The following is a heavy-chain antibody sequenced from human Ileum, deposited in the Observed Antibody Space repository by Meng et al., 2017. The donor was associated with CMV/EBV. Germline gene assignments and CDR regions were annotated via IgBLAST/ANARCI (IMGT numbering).Heavy chain of an antibody. V-gene: IGHV3-30*18. D-gene: IGHD2-21*02. CDR1: GFTFSVYA. CDR3: MKGHVTN. CDR2: ISKDSSHT. Sequence: QGELVGVGGGVVQPGRSLRLSCAASGFTFSVYAMNWVRQAPGKGLEWLTIISKDSSHTYYADSVKGRFTISRDISKNTLYLQMNSLRDEDTAVYYCMKGHVTNWGQGTLVTVSS. J-gene: IGHJ4*02.